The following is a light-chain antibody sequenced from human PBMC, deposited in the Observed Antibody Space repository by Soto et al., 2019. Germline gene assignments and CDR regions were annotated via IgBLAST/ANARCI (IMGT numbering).Light chain of an antibody. CDR3: QEYIQWPPGM. Sequence: DIVVTQSPATLSASPGERVTLSCRASQFVSSRLAWYQRRPGQVPRLLIYDTSTWAPGISARFSGSGSGTEFTLTISSLQSEDFAVYYCQEYIQWPPGMFGPGTTVDIK. CDR1: QFVSSR. V-gene: IGKV3-15*01. CDR2: DTS. J-gene: IGKJ1*01.